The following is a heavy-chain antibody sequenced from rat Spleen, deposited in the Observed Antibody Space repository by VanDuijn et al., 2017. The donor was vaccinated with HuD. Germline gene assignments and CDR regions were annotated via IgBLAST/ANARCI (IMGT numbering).Heavy chain of an antibody. CDR3: TRRGYLSDWYFDF. CDR1: GFTFSNYD. Sequence: EVQLVESGGGLVQPGRSMKLSCAASGFTFSNYDMAWVRRAPKKGLEWVATIRHDGTSTNYGDSVKGRFTISRDNVRSTLNLHMDSLRSEDTAIYYCTRRGYLSDWYFDFWGPGTMVTVSS. CDR2: IRHDGTST. D-gene: IGHD4-4*01. V-gene: IGHV5-7*01. J-gene: IGHJ1*01.